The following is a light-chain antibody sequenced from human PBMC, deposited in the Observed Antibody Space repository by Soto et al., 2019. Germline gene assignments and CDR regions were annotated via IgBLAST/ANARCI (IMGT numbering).Light chain of an antibody. V-gene: IGLV1-44*01. Sequence: QSVLTQPPSASGGPGQWVTICCSGSSSHIGSNTVNWYQQLPRTAPKLLIYTNNQRPSGVRDRFSGSRSGTSASLAISGLQSEDEADYYCAAWDDSLNGFVFGTGTKVTVL. CDR1: SSHIGSNT. CDR2: TNN. CDR3: AAWDDSLNGFV. J-gene: IGLJ1*01.